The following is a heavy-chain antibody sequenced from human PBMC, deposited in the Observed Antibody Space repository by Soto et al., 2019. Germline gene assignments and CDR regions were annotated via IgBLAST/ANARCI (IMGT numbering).Heavy chain of an antibody. CDR1: GFTFSSYC. J-gene: IGHJ4*02. Sequence: PGGSLRLSCAASGFTFSSYCMHWVRQAPGKGLEWVAVISYDGSNKYYADSVKGRFTISRDNSKNTLYLQMNSLRAEDTAVYYCAKQAGYSSGWDFDYWGQGTLVTVSS. CDR2: ISYDGSNK. D-gene: IGHD6-19*01. V-gene: IGHV3-30*18. CDR3: AKQAGYSSGWDFDY.